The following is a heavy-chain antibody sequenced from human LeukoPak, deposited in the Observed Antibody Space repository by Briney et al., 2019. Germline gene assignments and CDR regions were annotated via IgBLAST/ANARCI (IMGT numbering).Heavy chain of an antibody. J-gene: IGHJ5*02. CDR2: INHSGST. Sequence: SETLSLTCAVYGGSFSGYYWSWTRQPPGKGLEWIGEINHSGSTNYNPSLKSRVTISVDTSKNQFSLKLSSVTAADAAVYYCARFLHSSTTRNWFDPWGQGTLVTVSS. CDR3: ARFLHSSTTRNWFDP. D-gene: IGHD2-2*01. CDR1: GGSFSGYY. V-gene: IGHV4-34*01.